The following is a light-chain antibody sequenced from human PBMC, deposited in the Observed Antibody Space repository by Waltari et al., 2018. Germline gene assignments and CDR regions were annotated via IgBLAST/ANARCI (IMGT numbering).Light chain of an antibody. J-gene: IGKJ1*01. CDR1: QSVSSSY. CDR3: QQYGSSPRT. V-gene: IGKV3-20*01. Sequence: EIVLTQSPGTLSLSPGERATLSCRASQSVSSSYLAWYQQKPGQAPRLLIYGASSRDTGSTDRVSGSGSGTDFTLTISRLETEEFAVYYWQQYGSSPRTFGQGTKVEIK. CDR2: GAS.